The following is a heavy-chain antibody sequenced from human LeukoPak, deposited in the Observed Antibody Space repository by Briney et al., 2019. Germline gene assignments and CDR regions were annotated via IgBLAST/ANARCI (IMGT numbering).Heavy chain of an antibody. CDR3: ARAERISPMVGACDI. J-gene: IGHJ3*02. D-gene: IGHD3-3*02. CDR1: GFIFTSYG. CDR2: IWYDGSKK. V-gene: IGHV3-33*01. Sequence: GGSLRLSCAASGFIFTSYGMHWVRQAPGKGPEWVALIWYDGSKKYYADSVKSRFTISRDNSKKTLSLQMNSLRAEDTAVYYYARAERISPMVGACDIWGQGTMVTVSS.